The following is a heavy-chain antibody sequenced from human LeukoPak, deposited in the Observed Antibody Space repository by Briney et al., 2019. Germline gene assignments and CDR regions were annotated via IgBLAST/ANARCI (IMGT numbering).Heavy chain of an antibody. Sequence: GGSLRLSCAASGFTFDDYAMHWVRQAPGKGLEWVSGISRNSGSIGYADSVKGRFTIPRDNAKNSLYLQMNSLRAEDTALYYCAKRGGQGSYFDYWGQGTLVTVSS. CDR3: AKRGGQGSYFDY. D-gene: IGHD2-15*01. V-gene: IGHV3-9*01. J-gene: IGHJ4*02. CDR2: ISRNSGSI. CDR1: GFTFDDYA.